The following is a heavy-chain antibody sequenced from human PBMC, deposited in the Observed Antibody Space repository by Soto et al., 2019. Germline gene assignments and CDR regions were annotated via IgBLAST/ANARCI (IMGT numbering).Heavy chain of an antibody. CDR1: GGTFSSYA. CDR2: IIPIFGTA. D-gene: IGHD3-3*01. Sequence: QVQLVQSGAAVKKPGSSVKVSCKASGGTFSSYAISWVRQAPGQGLEWMGGIIPIFGTANYAQKFQGRVTITADESTSTAYRELSSLRSEDTAVYYCARAHSLRDFWSGHYFDYWGQGTLVTVSS. CDR3: ARAHSLRDFWSGHYFDY. V-gene: IGHV1-69*01. J-gene: IGHJ4*02.